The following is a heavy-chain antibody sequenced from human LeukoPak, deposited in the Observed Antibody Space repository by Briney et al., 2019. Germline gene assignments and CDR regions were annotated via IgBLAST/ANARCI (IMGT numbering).Heavy chain of an antibody. J-gene: IGHJ4*02. CDR2: INHNGST. CDR1: GGSFSGYY. CDR3: ARVYCSSTSCSYFDY. Sequence: SETLSLTCAVYGGSFSGYYWSWIRQPPGKGLEWIGEINHNGSTNYNPSLKSRVTISVDTSKNQFSLKLSSVTAADTAVYYCARVYCSSTSCSYFDYWGQGTLVTVSS. V-gene: IGHV4-34*01. D-gene: IGHD2-2*01.